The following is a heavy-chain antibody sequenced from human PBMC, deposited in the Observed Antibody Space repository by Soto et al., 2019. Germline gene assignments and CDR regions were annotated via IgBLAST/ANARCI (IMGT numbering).Heavy chain of an antibody. CDR2: ISSSGRTI. J-gene: IGHJ5*02. D-gene: IGHD2-15*01. Sequence: QVQLVESGGGLVKPGGSLRLSCAASGFTFSDYYMSWIRQAPGKGLECVSYISSSGRTIYYADSVKGRFTISRDNAKNSLYLQMNSLRAEDTAVYYCARAKERLLPNWCDPGGQGTLVTVSS. CDR1: GFTFSDYY. CDR3: ARAKERLLPNWCDP. V-gene: IGHV3-11*01.